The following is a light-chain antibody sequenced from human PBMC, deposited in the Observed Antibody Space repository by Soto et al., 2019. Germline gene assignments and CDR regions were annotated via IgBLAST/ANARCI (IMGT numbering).Light chain of an antibody. CDR3: QQYGSSPPWT. Sequence: DIQMTQSPSALSASVGDRVTITCRASQSITNYLNWHQHKPGQAPNLLIYAASTLQAGVPSRFRGSGSGTDFTLTISRLEPEDFAVYYCQQYGSSPPWTFGQGTKVDIK. CDR2: AAS. V-gene: IGKV1-39*01. CDR1: QSITNY. J-gene: IGKJ1*01.